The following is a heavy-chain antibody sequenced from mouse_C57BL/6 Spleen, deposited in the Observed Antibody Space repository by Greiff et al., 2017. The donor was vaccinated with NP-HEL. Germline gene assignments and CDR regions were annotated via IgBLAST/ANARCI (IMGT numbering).Heavy chain of an antibody. CDR3: TRGKDWYFDV. V-gene: IGHV1-5*01. CDR2: IYPGNSDT. CDR1: GYTFASFW. Sequence: VQLQQSGTVLARPGASVKMSCKTSGYTFASFWMHWVKQRPGQGLEWIGAIYPGNSDTSYNQKFKGKAKLTAVTSANTAYMELSSLTNEDSAVFYCTRGKDWYFDVWGTGTTVTVSS. J-gene: IGHJ1*03.